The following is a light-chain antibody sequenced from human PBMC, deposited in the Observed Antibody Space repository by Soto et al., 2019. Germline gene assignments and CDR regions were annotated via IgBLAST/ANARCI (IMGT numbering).Light chain of an antibody. J-gene: IGKJ5*01. CDR1: QGVRTR. CDR3: QEATNIPIS. CDR2: DAS. V-gene: IGKV1-12*01. Sequence: DIQMTQSPSSVSASVGDRVTITCRASQGVRTRLAWYQQKPGKAPNLLIYDASTLQDGVPSRFSGGGSGTDFTLTISRLQPEDFATYYCQEATNIPISFGQGTRLELK.